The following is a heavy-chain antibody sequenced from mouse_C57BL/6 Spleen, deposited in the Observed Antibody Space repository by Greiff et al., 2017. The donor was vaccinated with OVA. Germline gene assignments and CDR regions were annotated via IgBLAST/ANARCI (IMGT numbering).Heavy chain of an antibody. Sequence: EVHLVESGGDLVKPGGSLKLSCAASGFTFSSYGMSWVRQTPDKRLEWVATISSGGSYTYYPDSVKGRFTISRDNANNTLYRQMSSLKSDDTAMYYCARHGDYDVRYAMDYWGQGTSVTVSS. D-gene: IGHD2-4*01. CDR2: ISSGGSYT. V-gene: IGHV5-6*01. CDR1: GFTFSSYG. J-gene: IGHJ4*01. CDR3: ARHGDYDVRYAMDY.